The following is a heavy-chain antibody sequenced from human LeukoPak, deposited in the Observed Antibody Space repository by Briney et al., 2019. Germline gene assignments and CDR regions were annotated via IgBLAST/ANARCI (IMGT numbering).Heavy chain of an antibody. Sequence: SETLSLTCTVSGGSIRNYYWSWIRQPPGKGLEWIGYIYYSGSTNYNPSLKSRVTISLDTSKNQFSLKLSSVTAADTAVYYCARAGSGTYHYFDYWGQGTLVTVSS. J-gene: IGHJ4*02. D-gene: IGHD3-10*01. CDR3: ARAGSGTYHYFDY. V-gene: IGHV4-59*01. CDR2: IYYSGST. CDR1: GGSIRNYY.